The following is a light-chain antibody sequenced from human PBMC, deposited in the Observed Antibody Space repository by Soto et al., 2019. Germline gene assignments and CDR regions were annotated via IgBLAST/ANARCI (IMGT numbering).Light chain of an antibody. CDR2: GAS. V-gene: IGKV3-15*01. J-gene: IGKJ5*01. CDR1: QSVSNN. CDR3: QQYNNWPAT. Sequence: IVMTQSPATLSVSPGERATLSCRASQSVSNNLAWYQQKPGQAPRLLIYGASTRATGIPARFGGSGSGAEFTLTISSLQSEDFAIYYCQQYNNWPATFGQGTRLEIK.